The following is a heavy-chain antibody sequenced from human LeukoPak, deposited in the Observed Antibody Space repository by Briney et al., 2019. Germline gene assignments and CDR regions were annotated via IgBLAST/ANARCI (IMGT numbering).Heavy chain of an antibody. J-gene: IGHJ6*03. D-gene: IGHD2-2*01. Sequence: GGSLRLSCAASGFTFNNYAMSWVRQAPGKGLEWVSSISGSGGSTYYADSVKGRFTISRDNSKNTLYLQMNSLRAEDTAVYYCARDLSSTSSYYYYYYMDVWGKGTTVTVSS. V-gene: IGHV3-23*01. CDR3: ARDLSSTSSYYYYYYMDV. CDR1: GFTFNNYA. CDR2: ISGSGGST.